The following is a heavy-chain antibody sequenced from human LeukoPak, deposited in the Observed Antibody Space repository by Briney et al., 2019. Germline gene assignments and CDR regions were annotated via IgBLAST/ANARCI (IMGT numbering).Heavy chain of an antibody. Sequence: SETLCLTCTVSGGSISSSYWSWIRQPPGEGLGWIGYIYYTGSTNYNPSLKSRVTISVDTSKKQFSLELSSVTAADTAVYYCASSSWYGNWFDPWGQGTLVTVSS. J-gene: IGHJ5*02. D-gene: IGHD6-13*01. CDR3: ASSSWYGNWFDP. V-gene: IGHV4-59*01. CDR2: IYYTGST. CDR1: GGSISSSY.